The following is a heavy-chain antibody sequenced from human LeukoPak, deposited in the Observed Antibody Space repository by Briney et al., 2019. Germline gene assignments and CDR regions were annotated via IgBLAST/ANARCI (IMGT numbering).Heavy chain of an antibody. V-gene: IGHV4-59*01. Sequence: PSETLSLTCTVSGGSISSYYWSWIRQPPGKGLEWIGYIYYSGSTNYNPSLKSRVTISVDTSKNQFSLKLRSVTAADTAVYYRASARMTTVTEFDYWGQGTLVTVSS. CDR2: IYYSGST. CDR1: GGSISSYY. CDR3: ASARMTTVTEFDY. D-gene: IGHD4-17*01. J-gene: IGHJ4*02.